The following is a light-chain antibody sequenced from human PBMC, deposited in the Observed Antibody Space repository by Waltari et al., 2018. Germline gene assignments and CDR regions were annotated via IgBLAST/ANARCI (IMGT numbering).Light chain of an antibody. CDR3: QQRYNWPLT. V-gene: IGKV3-11*01. J-gene: IGKJ4*01. Sequence: EIVLTQSPATLSLSPGERATLSCRASQSVNSYLAWYQQTPGQAPRLVISDASNRAAGIPARFSGTGSGTDFTLTISNLEPEDFAVYYCQQRYNWPLTFGGGTKVEIK. CDR2: DAS. CDR1: QSVNSY.